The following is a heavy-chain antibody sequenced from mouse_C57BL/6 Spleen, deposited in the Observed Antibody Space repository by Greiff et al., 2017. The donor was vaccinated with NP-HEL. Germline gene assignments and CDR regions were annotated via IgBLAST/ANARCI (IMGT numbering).Heavy chain of an antibody. V-gene: IGHV1-69*01. CDR3: AREGGYAMDY. J-gene: IGHJ4*01. Sequence: QVQLQQPGAELVMPGASVKLSCKASGYTFTSYWMHGVKQRPGQGLEWNGEIDPSDSYTNYNQKLKDTSTLTVDKSSSTAYMQLSSLTSEDSAVYYCAREGGYAMDYWGQGTSVTVSS. CDR1: GYTFTSYW. CDR2: IDPSDSYT. D-gene: IGHD1-1*02.